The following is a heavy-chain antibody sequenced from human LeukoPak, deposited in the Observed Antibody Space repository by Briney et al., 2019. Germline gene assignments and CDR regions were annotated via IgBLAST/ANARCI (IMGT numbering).Heavy chain of an antibody. Sequence: GGSLRLSCSASGFAFSSYAMHWVRQAPGKGLEWVAVISYDGSNKYFADSVKGRFTISRDNSKNTLYLQMNSLRAEDTAVYYCAREPTTQAFDICGQGTMVTVSS. V-gene: IGHV3-30*03. CDR2: ISYDGSNK. D-gene: IGHD1-14*01. J-gene: IGHJ3*02. CDR3: AREPTTQAFDI. CDR1: GFAFSSYA.